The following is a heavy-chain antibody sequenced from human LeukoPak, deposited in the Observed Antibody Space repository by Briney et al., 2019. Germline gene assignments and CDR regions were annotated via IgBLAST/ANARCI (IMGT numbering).Heavy chain of an antibody. CDR1: GGSISSCSYY. V-gene: IGHV4-39*01. J-gene: IGHJ4*02. CDR3: ARGSNLLRTLDY. D-gene: IGHD1-26*01. Sequence: SETLSLTCTVSGGSISSCSYYWGWIRQPPGKGLEWIGSIYYSGSTYCNPSLKSRVTISVDTSKNQFSLKLSSVTAADTAVYYCARGSNLLRTLDYWGQGILVTVSS. CDR2: IYYSGST.